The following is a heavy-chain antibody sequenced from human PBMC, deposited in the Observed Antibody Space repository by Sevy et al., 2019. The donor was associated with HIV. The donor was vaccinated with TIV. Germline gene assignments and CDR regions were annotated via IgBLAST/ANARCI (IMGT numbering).Heavy chain of an antibody. CDR2: ISGSGGST. D-gene: IGHD2-21*01. J-gene: IGHJ3*02. CDR1: GFTFSSYA. Sequence: GGSLRLSCAASGFTFSSYAMSWVRQAPGKGLEWVSAISGSGGSTYYADSVKGRFSISRDNSKNTLYLQMNSLRAEDTAVYYCAKGGRIGDAFDIWGQGTMVTLSS. CDR3: AKGGRIGDAFDI. V-gene: IGHV3-23*01.